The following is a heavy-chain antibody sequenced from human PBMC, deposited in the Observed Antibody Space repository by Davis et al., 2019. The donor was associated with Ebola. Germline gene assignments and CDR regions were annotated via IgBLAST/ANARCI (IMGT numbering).Heavy chain of an antibody. D-gene: IGHD4-17*01. CDR2: IRFDGSNK. Sequence: GESLKIPCAAAGFTFRNYGMHWVRQAPGKGLEWVAFIRFDGSNKYYADSVKGRFTISRDNSKNNLYLQMNSLETEDTAVYYCAKDWTGYGDYFDYWGQGTLVTVSS. V-gene: IGHV3-30*02. J-gene: IGHJ4*02. CDR3: AKDWTGYGDYFDY. CDR1: GFTFRNYG.